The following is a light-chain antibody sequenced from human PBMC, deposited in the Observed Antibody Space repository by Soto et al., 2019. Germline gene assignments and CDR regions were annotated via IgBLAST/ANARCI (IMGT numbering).Light chain of an antibody. CDR2: KAS. Sequence: DIQMTQSPSTLSASVGDRVTITCRASQSISSWLAWYQQKPGKAPNLLIYKASTLESGVPSRFSGSGSGTEFTLTISSVQPDDFATYYCQQSFVTPRTFGQGTKVDIK. J-gene: IGKJ1*01. V-gene: IGKV1-5*03. CDR3: QQSFVTPRT. CDR1: QSISSW.